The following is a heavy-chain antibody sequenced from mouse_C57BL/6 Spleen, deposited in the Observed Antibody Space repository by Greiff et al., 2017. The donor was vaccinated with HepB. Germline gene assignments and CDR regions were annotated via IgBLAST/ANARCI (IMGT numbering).Heavy chain of an antibody. CDR2: ISDGGSYT. D-gene: IGHD1-1*01. V-gene: IGHV5-4*01. Sequence: EVQGVESGGGLVKPGGSLKLSCAASGFTFSSYAMSWVRQTPEKRLEWVATISDGGSYTYYPDNVKGRFTISRDNAKNNLYLQMSHLKSEDTAMYYCARERDYSFAYWGQGTLVTVSA. J-gene: IGHJ3*01. CDR3: ARERDYSFAY. CDR1: GFTFSSYA.